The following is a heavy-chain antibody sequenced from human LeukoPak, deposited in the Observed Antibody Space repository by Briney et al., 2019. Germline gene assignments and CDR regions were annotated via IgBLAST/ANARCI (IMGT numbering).Heavy chain of an antibody. V-gene: IGHV3-23*01. CDR3: AKPILTAFGYFDY. Sequence: HAGGSLRLSCAASGFTFSSYAMSWVRQAPGKGLEWVSAISGSGGSTFYADSVKGRFTISRDNSKNTLYLQMNSLRAEDTAVYYCAKPILTAFGYFDYWGQGTLVTVSS. J-gene: IGHJ4*02. CDR2: ISGSGGST. CDR1: GFTFSSYA. D-gene: IGHD3-9*01.